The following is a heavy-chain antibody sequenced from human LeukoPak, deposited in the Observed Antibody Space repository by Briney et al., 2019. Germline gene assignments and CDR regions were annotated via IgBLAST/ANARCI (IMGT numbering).Heavy chain of an antibody. CDR3: ARDRDAADDLYYMDV. J-gene: IGHJ6*03. CDR1: GYTFTSYY. CDR2: INPNSGGT. Sequence: ASVKVSCKASGYTFTSYYMHWVRQAPGQGLEWMGWINPNSGGTNYAQKFQGRVTMTRDTSISTAYMELSRMSSDDTAVYYCARDRDAADDLYYMDVWGKGTTVTVSS. D-gene: IGHD6-13*01. V-gene: IGHV1-2*02.